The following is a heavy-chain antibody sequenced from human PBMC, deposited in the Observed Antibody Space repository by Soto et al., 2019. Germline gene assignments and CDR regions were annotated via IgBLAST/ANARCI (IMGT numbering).Heavy chain of an antibody. D-gene: IGHD2-2*01. CDR2: IYYSGST. CDR1: GGSIGSGGYY. J-gene: IGHJ4*02. Sequence: SSETLSLTCTVSGGSIGSGGYYWTWIRQHPVKGLEWIGYIYYSGSTYYNPSLRGRVVISVDTSKNEFSLKLNSVSAADTAVYFCAREFPSSTGFFYFWGQGVLVTVS. V-gene: IGHV4-31*03. CDR3: AREFPSSTGFFYF.